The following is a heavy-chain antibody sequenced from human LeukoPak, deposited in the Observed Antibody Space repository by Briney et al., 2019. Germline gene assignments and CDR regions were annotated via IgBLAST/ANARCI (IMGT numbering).Heavy chain of an antibody. V-gene: IGHV3-23*01. D-gene: IGHD5-24*01. CDR1: GLTFSSYA. CDR3: ASPGRDGYTLNY. CDR2: ISGSGGST. Sequence: PGGSLRLSCAASGLTFSSYAMSWVRQAPGKGLEWVSAISGSGGSTYYADSVKGRFTISRDNSKNTLYLQMNSLRAEDTAVYYCASPGRDGYTLNYWGQGTLVTVSS. J-gene: IGHJ4*02.